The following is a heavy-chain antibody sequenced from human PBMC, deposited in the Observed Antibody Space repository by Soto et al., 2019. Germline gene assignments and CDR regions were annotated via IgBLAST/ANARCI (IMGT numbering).Heavy chain of an antibody. V-gene: IGHV1-2*02. Sequence: ASVKVSCKASGYTFTGYYMHWVRQAPGQGLEWMGWINPNSGGTNYAQKFQGRVTMTRDTSISTAYMELSRLRSDDTAAYYYARDTGGLYYFDYWGQGTLVTVSS. D-gene: IGHD3-10*01. CDR3: ARDTGGLYYFDY. CDR2: INPNSGGT. J-gene: IGHJ4*02. CDR1: GYTFTGYY.